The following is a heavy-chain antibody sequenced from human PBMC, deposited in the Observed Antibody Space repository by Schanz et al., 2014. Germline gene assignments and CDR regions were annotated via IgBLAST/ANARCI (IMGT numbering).Heavy chain of an antibody. CDR3: AKDLGVDCGDGCFNWYFDL. J-gene: IGHJ2*01. V-gene: IGHV1-46*01. Sequence: QVQLVQSGAEVKKPGVSVKVSCKASGYTFTTYYIHWVRQAPGQGLEWMGIINPSGGSTNYAQKFRGRVTMTRDTSTSTVYMELSSLRSEDTAVYFCAKDLGVDCGDGCFNWYFDLWGRGTLVTVSS. CDR1: GYTFTTYY. CDR2: INPSGGST. D-gene: IGHD2-21*02.